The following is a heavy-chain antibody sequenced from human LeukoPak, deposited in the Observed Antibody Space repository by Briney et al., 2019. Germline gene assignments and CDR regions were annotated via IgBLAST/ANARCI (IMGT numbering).Heavy chain of an antibody. CDR3: AAVGYCSGGSCYPDYYGMGV. CDR2: IYYSGTI. V-gene: IGHV4-59*01. Sequence: TSETLSLTCAGYGGSFSGYYWSWIRQPPGQGLEWIGYIYYSGTINYNPSHKGRVTISVDTSKNQFSLKLSSVTAADTAVYYCAAVGYCSGGSCYPDYYGMGVWGQGTTVTVSS. D-gene: IGHD2-15*01. J-gene: IGHJ6*02. CDR1: GGSFSGYY.